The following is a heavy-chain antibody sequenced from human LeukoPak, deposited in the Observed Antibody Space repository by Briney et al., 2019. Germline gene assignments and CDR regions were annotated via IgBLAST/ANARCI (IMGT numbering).Heavy chain of an antibody. CDR2: INHSGST. D-gene: IGHD2-21*02. CDR1: GGSFSGYY. V-gene: IGHV4-34*01. Sequence: PSETLSLTCAVYGGSFSGYYWSWIRQPPGKGLEWIGEINHSGSTYYNPSLKSRVTISVDTSKNQFSLKLSSVTAADTAVYYCARAGCGGDCYYFAYCYYYMDVWGKGTTVTVSS. J-gene: IGHJ6*03. CDR3: ARAGCGGDCYYFAYCYYYMDV.